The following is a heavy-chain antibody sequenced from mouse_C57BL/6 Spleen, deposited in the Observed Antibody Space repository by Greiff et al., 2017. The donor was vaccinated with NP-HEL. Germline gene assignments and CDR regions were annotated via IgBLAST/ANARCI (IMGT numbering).Heavy chain of an antibody. Sequence: QVTLNVSGPGILQSSQTLSLTCSFSGFSLSTSGMGVSWIRQPSGKGLEWLAHIYWDDDKRYNPSLKSRPTISKDTSSNHVLPKHTRVDPADTATYYGARYYEVWFAYRGQGTLATVPA. CDR2: IYWDDDK. V-gene: IGHV8-12*01. CDR1: GFSLSTSGMG. J-gene: IGHJ3*01. D-gene: IGHD2-4*01. CDR3: ARYYEVWFAY.